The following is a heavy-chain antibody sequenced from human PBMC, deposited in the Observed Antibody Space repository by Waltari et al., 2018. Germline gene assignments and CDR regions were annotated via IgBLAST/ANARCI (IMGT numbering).Heavy chain of an antibody. CDR1: GFTFAGAW. Sequence: EVQLVESGGGLVQPGGSLRLSCAASGFTFAGAWMTWVRQAPGKGLEWVVNIKPDGSFESYVDSLKGRFTISRDNTQNSLYLQINSLRVEDTALYFCARDSGDFYVDHWGQGTLVTVSS. V-gene: IGHV3-7*01. J-gene: IGHJ1*01. D-gene: IGHD3-10*02. CDR2: IKPDGSFE. CDR3: ARDSGDFYVDH.